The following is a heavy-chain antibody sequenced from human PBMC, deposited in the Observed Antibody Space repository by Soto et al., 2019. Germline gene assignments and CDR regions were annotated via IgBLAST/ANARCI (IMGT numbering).Heavy chain of an antibody. Sequence: SETLSLTCAVYGGSFSGYYWSWIRQPPGKGLEWIGEINHSGSTNYNPSLKSRVTISVDTSKNQFSLKLSSVTAADTAVYYCAREGAHRRGACYKCWFDPWGQGTLVTVSS. D-gene: IGHD2-21*02. V-gene: IGHV4-34*01. CDR1: GGSFSGYY. CDR2: INHSGST. CDR3: AREGAHRRGACYKCWFDP. J-gene: IGHJ5*02.